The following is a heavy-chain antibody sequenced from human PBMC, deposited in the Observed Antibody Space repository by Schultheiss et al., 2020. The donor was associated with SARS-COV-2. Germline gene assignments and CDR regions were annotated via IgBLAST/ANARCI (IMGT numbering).Heavy chain of an antibody. CDR1: GFTFSSYG. CDR2: IWYDGSNK. CDR3: ARGFEYSSGWYSDY. Sequence: GGSLRLSCAASGFTFSSYGMHWVRQAPGKGLEWVAVIWYDGSNKYYADSVKGRFTISRDNAKNSLYLQMNSLRAEDTAVYYCARGFEYSSGWYSDYWGQGTLVTVSS. D-gene: IGHD6-19*01. V-gene: IGHV3-33*01. J-gene: IGHJ4*02.